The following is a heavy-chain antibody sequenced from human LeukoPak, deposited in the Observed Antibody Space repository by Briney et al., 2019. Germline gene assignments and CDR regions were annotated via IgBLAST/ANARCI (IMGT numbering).Heavy chain of an antibody. CDR1: AFTFSNYW. V-gene: IGHV3-23*01. CDR3: AKCSTMISSKYYFDY. Sequence: GSLRLSCAASAFTFSNYWMSWVRQAPGKGLEWVSAISGSGGSTYYADSVKGRFTISRDNSKNTLYLQMNSLRAEDTAVYYCAKCSTMISSKYYFDYWGQGTLVTVSS. J-gene: IGHJ4*02. D-gene: IGHD3-22*01. CDR2: ISGSGGST.